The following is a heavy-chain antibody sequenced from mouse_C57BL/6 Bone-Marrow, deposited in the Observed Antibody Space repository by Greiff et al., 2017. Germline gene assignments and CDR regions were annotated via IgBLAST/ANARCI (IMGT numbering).Heavy chain of an antibody. CDR1: GFTFSDYG. J-gene: IGHJ3*01. D-gene: IGHD1-1*01. V-gene: IGHV5-17*01. CDR2: ISSGSSTI. Sequence: EVKLVESGGGLVKPGGSLKLSCAASGFTFSDYGMHWVRQAPEKGLEWVAYISSGSSTIYYADTVKGRFTISRANAKNTLFLQMTSLRSEDTAMYYCARDYYYGSSWFAYWGQGTLVTVSA. CDR3: ARDYYYGSSWFAY.